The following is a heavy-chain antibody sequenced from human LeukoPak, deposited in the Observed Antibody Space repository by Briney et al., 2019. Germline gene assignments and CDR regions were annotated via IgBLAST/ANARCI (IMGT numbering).Heavy chain of an antibody. J-gene: IGHJ3*02. CDR3: AQDEGTIWNYKNAPFDI. Sequence: PGRSLRLSCAASGFTVSDHVIRSVRQAPSMGREWGAFIPKDGSKTFYAGSVERRFTFSRDNSENTLYLQLNYLKPEDTAVYYCAQDEGTIWNYKNAPFDIWGQGTMVTVSS. CDR2: IPKDGSKT. D-gene: IGHD1-7*01. CDR1: GFTVSDHV. V-gene: IGHV3-30*17.